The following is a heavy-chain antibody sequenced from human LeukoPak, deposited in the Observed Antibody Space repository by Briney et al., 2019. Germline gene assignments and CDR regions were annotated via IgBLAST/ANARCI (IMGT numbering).Heavy chain of an antibody. D-gene: IGHD3-10*01. J-gene: IGHJ3*02. CDR3: AREKGTLIRAMAFEM. V-gene: IGHV3-7*01. CDR2: INQDGGTK. Sequence: GGSLRLSCAASGFSFSRHWMSWVRHTPGKGLEWVANINQDGGTKYYRDFAKGRFTISRDNAQNSLYPQINSLRAEDTAVYYCAREKGTLIRAMAFEMWGQGTLVSVSS. CDR1: GFSFSRHW.